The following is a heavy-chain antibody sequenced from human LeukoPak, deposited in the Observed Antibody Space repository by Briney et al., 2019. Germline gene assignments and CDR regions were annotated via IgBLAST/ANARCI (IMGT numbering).Heavy chain of an antibody. CDR1: GFTFSSYN. CDR2: ISSSSSTI. D-gene: IGHD6-19*01. J-gene: IGHJ4*02. V-gene: IGHV3-48*01. Sequence: GGSLRLSCAASGFTFSSYNMNWVRQAPGKGLEWVSYISSSSSTIYYADSVKGRFTISRDNAKNSLYLQMNSLRAEDTAVYYCARTSGYSSGWSGADYWGQGTLVTVSS. CDR3: ARTSGYSSGWSGADY.